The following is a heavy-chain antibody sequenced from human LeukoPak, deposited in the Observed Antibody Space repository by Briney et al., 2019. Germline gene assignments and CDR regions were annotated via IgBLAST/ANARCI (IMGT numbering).Heavy chain of an antibody. CDR3: AKLNYGSGSYPVSIDY. J-gene: IGHJ4*02. Sequence: GGSLRLSCAASGFTFSSYSMNWGRQAPGKGLEWVSYIIFSSGIIYYADSVKGRFTISRDNAKNPLSLQMSSLSAADTAVYYCAKLNYGSGSYPVSIDYWGQGTLVTVSS. CDR2: IIFSSGII. CDR1: GFTFSSYS. V-gene: IGHV3-48*01. D-gene: IGHD3-10*01.